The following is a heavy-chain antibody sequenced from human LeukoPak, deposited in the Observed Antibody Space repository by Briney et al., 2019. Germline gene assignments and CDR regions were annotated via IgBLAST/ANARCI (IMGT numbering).Heavy chain of an antibody. V-gene: IGHV4-34*01. CDR2: INHSGST. CDR1: GGSFSGYY. CDR3: ARGRGGTYYGIDH. D-gene: IGHD1-26*01. J-gene: IGHJ4*02. Sequence: SETLSLTCAVYGGSFSGYYWSWIRQPPGKGLEWIGEINHSGSTNYNPSLKSRVTISVDTSKNQFSLTLKSVTAADTAVYYCARGRGGTYYGIDHWGQGTLVTVSS.